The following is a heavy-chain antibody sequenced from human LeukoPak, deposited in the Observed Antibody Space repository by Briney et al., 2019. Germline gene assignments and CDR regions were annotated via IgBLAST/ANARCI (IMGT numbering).Heavy chain of an antibody. V-gene: IGHV3-30*02. CDR2: IRYDGSNK. Sequence: GGPLKLSCPPPEFTFSTYGIPWVRQAPARGLKWVPFIRYDGSNKYYADSVKGRFTISRDNSKNTLYLQMNSLRAEDTAVYYCAKDREAAQTFDAFDIWGQGTMVTVSS. CDR1: EFTFSTYG. J-gene: IGHJ3*02. D-gene: IGHD6-25*01. CDR3: AKDREAAQTFDAFDI.